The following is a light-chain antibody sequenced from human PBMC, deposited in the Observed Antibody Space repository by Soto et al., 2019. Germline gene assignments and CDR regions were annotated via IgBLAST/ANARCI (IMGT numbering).Light chain of an antibody. Sequence: QSMLTQPPSASATPGQRVTISCSGSSSNIGSYSVNWYHQLPGTAPKLLIYSNNQRPSGVPDRFSGSKSGTSASLAISGLQSDDEADYYCAAWDDSLNGWVFGGGTKLTVL. CDR1: SSNIGSYS. CDR2: SNN. CDR3: AAWDDSLNGWV. V-gene: IGLV1-44*01. J-gene: IGLJ3*02.